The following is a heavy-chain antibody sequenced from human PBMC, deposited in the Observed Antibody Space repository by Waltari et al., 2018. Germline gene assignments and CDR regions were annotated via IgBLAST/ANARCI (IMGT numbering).Heavy chain of an antibody. D-gene: IGHD2-2*01. Sequence: QVQLVQSGAEVKKPGASVKVSCKASGYTFPSYGIRWVRPAPGPGPEWMGWISAYNGNTNYAQKLQGRVTMTTDTSTSTAYMELRSLRSDDTAVYYCARDIQLLFADSINYYYYGMDVWGQGTTVTVSS. CDR3: ARDIQLLFADSINYYYYGMDV. CDR1: GYTFPSYG. J-gene: IGHJ6*02. CDR2: ISAYNGNT. V-gene: IGHV1-18*01.